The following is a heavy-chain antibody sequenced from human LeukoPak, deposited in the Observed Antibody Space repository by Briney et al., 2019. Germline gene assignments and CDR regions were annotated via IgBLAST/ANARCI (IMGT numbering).Heavy chain of an antibody. V-gene: IGHV3-9*01. CDR1: GFTFDDYA. Sequence: GGSLRLSCAASGFTFDDYAMHWVRQAPGKGLEWVSGISWNSGSIGYADSVKGRFTISRDNAKNSLYLQMNSLRAEDTAVYYCAVARVSYSSGWYTGGYYFDYWGQGTLVTVSS. CDR2: ISWNSGSI. J-gene: IGHJ4*02. CDR3: AVARVSYSSGWYTGGYYFDY. D-gene: IGHD6-19*01.